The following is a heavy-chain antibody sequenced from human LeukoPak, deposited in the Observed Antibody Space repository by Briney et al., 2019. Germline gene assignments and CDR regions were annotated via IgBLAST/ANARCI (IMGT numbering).Heavy chain of an antibody. CDR3: ATDGSYGLTY. V-gene: IGHV3-74*01. D-gene: IGHD1-26*01. CDR1: GFSFSSYA. J-gene: IGHJ4*02. CDR2: IKSDGSST. Sequence: GGSLRLSCAASGFSFSSYAMSWVRQAPGKGLVWVSHIKSDGSSTTYADSVKGRFTISRDNTKDMVYLQMNSLRAEDTAVYYCATDGSYGLTYWGQGTLVTVSS.